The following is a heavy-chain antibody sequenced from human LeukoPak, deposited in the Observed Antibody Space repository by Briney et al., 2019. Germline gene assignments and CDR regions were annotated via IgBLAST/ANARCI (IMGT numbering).Heavy chain of an antibody. CDR2: ISPSGGST. V-gene: IGHV3-23*01. D-gene: IGHD3-10*01. CDR1: GFTFSSHG. Sequence: GGSLRLSCGASGFTFSSHGMNWVRQAPGKGLEWVSGISPSGGSTYYADSVKGRFTISRDDPHNTLYLQMNSLRAEDTAVYFCARGGVDYYGSGTYYLMYYFDYWGQGALVTVSS. J-gene: IGHJ4*02. CDR3: ARGGVDYYGSGTYYLMYYFDY.